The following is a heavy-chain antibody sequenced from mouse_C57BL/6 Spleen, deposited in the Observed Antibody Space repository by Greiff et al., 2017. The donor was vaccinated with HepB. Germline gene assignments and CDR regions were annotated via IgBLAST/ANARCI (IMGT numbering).Heavy chain of an antibody. J-gene: IGHJ2*01. CDR3: ARDRWLLGDFDY. Sequence: EVQLVESEGGLVQPGSSMKLSCTASGFTFSDYYMAWVRQVPEKGLEWVANINYDGSSTYYLDSLKSRFIISRDNAKNILYLQMSSLKSEDTATYYCARDRWLLGDFDYWGQGTTLTVSS. D-gene: IGHD2-3*01. CDR2: INYDGSST. CDR1: GFTFSDYY. V-gene: IGHV5-16*01.